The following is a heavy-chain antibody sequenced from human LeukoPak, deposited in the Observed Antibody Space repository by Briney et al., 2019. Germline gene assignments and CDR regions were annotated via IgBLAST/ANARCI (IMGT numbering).Heavy chain of an antibody. D-gene: IGHD2-15*01. J-gene: IGHJ5*02. Sequence: GGSLRLSCAASAFTFSGYAMSWVRQVPGKGLKWVSAISGSGSTTYYADSVKGRFTISRDNSKNTHYLQMNSLRVEDTAIYYCAKGIGYCSGYNPRRCWFDPWGQGTQVTVSS. V-gene: IGHV3-23*01. CDR2: ISGSGSTT. CDR1: AFTFSGYA. CDR3: AKGIGYCSGYNPRRCWFDP.